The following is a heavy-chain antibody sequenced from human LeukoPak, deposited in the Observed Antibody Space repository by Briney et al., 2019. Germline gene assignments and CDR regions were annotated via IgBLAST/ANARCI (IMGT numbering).Heavy chain of an antibody. CDR1: GDSISSSNCY. V-gene: IGHV4-39*07. J-gene: IGHJ6*03. Sequence: SETLSLTCTVSGDSISSSNCYWGWIRQPPGKGLEWIGSIYDSGNIYFNPSLKSRVTISVDTSKNQFSLKLSSVTAADTAVYYCARTTEEYYGSGKYRKYYSYYYYMDVWGKGTTVTVSS. CDR3: ARTTEEYYGSGKYRKYYSYYYYMDV. CDR2: IYDSGNI. D-gene: IGHD3-10*01.